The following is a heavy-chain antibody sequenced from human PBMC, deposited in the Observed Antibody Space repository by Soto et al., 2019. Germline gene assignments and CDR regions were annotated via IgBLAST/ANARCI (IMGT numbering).Heavy chain of an antibody. D-gene: IGHD1-26*01. CDR2: ISYDGSNR. CDR1: GSTFSSYA. CDR3: VKDVSEGPGGSPQFYYYTGMDV. V-gene: IGHV3-30*18. Sequence: QVQLVESGGGVVQPGTSLRLSCAAPGSTFSSYAMHWVRQGPGKGLEGGAVISYDGSNRYYLDSVKGRFTMSRDNSKNALFLQMNSLRVEDTSTYYCVKDVSEGPGGSPQFYYYTGMDVWGQGTTVTVSS. J-gene: IGHJ6*02.